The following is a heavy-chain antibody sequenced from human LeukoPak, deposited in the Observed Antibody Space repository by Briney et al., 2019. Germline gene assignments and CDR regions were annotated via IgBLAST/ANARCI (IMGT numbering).Heavy chain of an antibody. V-gene: IGHV4-38-2*02. D-gene: IGHD2-21*02. J-gene: IGHJ4*02. Sequence: SETLSLTCTVSGYSISGGNYWGWIRQPPGKGLEWIGSIYHSGSTYYNPSLKSRVTISVDTSKNQFSLKLSSVTAADTAVYYCARGVTDFDYWGQGTLVTVSS. CDR1: GYSISGGNY. CDR2: IYHSGST. CDR3: ARGVTDFDY.